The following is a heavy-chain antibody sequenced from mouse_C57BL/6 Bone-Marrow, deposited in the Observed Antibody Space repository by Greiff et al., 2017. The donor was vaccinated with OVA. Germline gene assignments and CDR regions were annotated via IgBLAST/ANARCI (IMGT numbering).Heavy chain of an antibody. CDR2: IYWDDDK. CDR1: GFSLSTSGMG. J-gene: IGHJ4*01. CDR3: ARSPNYYGSSYRGSNYAMDY. Sequence: QVTLKESGPGILQSSQTLSLTCSFSGFSLSTSGMGVSWIRQPSGKGLEWLAHIYWDDDKRYNPSLKSRLTISKDTSRNQVFLKITSVDTADTATYYCARSPNYYGSSYRGSNYAMDYWGQGTSVTVSS. V-gene: IGHV8-12*01. D-gene: IGHD1-1*01.